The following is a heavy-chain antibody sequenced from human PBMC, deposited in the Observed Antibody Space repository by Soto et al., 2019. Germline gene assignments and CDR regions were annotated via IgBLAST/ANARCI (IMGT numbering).Heavy chain of an antibody. Sequence: SETLSLTCTVSGGSISSYYWSWIRQPPGKGLEWIGYIYYSGSTNYNPSLKSRVTISVDTSKNQFSLKASDTAIYFCTRHAVITSGGVIVSNWFNPWGQGTPVTVSS. V-gene: IGHV4-59*08. CDR3: ITSGGVIVSNWFNP. D-gene: IGHD3-16*02. CDR2: IYYSGST. CDR1: GGSISSYY. J-gene: IGHJ5*02.